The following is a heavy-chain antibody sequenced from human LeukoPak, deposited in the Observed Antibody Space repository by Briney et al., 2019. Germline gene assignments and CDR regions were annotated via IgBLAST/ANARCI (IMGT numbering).Heavy chain of an antibody. CDR3: ATSSPRNYFDH. J-gene: IGHJ4*02. CDR2: IWYDGSQR. V-gene: IGHV3-33*01. CDR1: GFIFSTYG. D-gene: IGHD1-14*01. Sequence: GGSLRLSCVASGFIFSTYGLHWLRQYPGRGLEWVAVIWYDGSQRYYADSVKGRFTISRDDSQNTIYLQMDSLRAEDTAVYYCATSSPRNYFDHWGQGTLVTVSS.